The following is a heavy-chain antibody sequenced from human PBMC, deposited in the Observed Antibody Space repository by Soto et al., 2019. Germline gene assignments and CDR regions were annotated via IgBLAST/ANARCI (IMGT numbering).Heavy chain of an antibody. Sequence: LRLSCAASGFTFSSYAMSWVRQAPGKGLEWVSAISGSGGSTYYADSVKGRFTISRDNSKNTLYLQMNSLRAEDTAVYYCAKFSFHAYDSSGYYYDGPYYFDYWGQGTLVTVSS. V-gene: IGHV3-23*01. CDR2: ISGSGGST. J-gene: IGHJ4*02. CDR1: GFTFSSYA. CDR3: AKFSFHAYDSSGYYYDGPYYFDY. D-gene: IGHD3-22*01.